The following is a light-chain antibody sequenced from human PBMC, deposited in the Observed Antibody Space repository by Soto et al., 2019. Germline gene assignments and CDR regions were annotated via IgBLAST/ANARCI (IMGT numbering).Light chain of an antibody. J-gene: IGKJ1*01. Sequence: EIVLTQSPCTLSLSPGERATLSCRASQSVTSSYLAWYQQKPGQAPRFLMYGASSRATGIPDRFSGRGSGTDFTPTISRLEPEDFAVYYCQQYGTSPTTFGQGTKVDTK. V-gene: IGKV3-20*01. CDR1: QSVTSSY. CDR2: GAS. CDR3: QQYGTSPTT.